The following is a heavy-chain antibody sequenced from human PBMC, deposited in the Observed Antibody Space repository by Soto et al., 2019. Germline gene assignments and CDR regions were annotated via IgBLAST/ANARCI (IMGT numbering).Heavy chain of an antibody. Sequence: SETLSLTCTVSGGSISSGSYYLSWIRQLPGKGLEWIGYIYYSGSTYYNPSLKSRVTISVDTSKNQFSLKLNSVTAADTAVYYCATRTDYYYGSGSLGGMDVWGQGTTVTVSS. J-gene: IGHJ6*02. D-gene: IGHD3-10*01. V-gene: IGHV4-31*03. CDR2: IYYSGST. CDR3: ATRTDYYYGSGSLGGMDV. CDR1: GGSISSGSYY.